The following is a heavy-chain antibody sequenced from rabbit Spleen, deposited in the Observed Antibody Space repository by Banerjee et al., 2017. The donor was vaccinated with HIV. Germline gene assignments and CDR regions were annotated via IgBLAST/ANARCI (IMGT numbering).Heavy chain of an antibody. J-gene: IGHJ4*01. CDR1: GFSFSSSYY. CDR3: ARDLVAVIGWNFNL. Sequence: QSLEESGGDLVKPGASLTLTCTASGFSFSSSYYMCWVRQAPGKGLECIACIYPDSSGSTYYASWAKGRFTISKTSSTTVTLQMTSLTAADTATYFCARDLVAVIGWNFNLWGQGTLVTVS. V-gene: IGHV1S40*01. CDR2: IYPDSSGST. D-gene: IGHD1-1*01.